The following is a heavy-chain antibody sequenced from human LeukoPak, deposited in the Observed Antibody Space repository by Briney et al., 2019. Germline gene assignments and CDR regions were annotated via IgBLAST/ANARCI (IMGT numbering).Heavy chain of an antibody. V-gene: IGHV4-4*07. CDR3: ARVDTSGWHYFDD. CDR2: IHTSAST. CDR1: GGSISNYY. J-gene: IGHJ4*02. Sequence: SETLSLTCTVSGGSISNYYWSWIRQPAGKGLEWIGHIHTSASTNCNPSLRSRVTMSLDTSKNQFSLELNSVTAADTAAYYCARVDTSGWHYFDDWGQGTLVTVSS. D-gene: IGHD6-19*01.